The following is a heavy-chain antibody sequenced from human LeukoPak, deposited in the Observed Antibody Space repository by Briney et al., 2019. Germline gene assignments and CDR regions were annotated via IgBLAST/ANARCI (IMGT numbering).Heavy chain of an antibody. J-gene: IGHJ4*02. CDR3: ARRMAVAGTEVFDY. CDR2: IYYSGST. CDR1: GGSISSSIYY. V-gene: IGHV4-39*01. Sequence: SETLSLTCTVSGGSISSSIYYWGWIRQPPGKGLEWIGSIYYSGSTYYNPSLKSRVTISVDTSKNQFSLKLSSVTAADTAVYYCARRMAVAGTEVFDYWGQGTLVTVSS. D-gene: IGHD6-19*01.